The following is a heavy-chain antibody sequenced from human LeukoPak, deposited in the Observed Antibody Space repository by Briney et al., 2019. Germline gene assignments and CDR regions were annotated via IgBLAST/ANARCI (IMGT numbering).Heavy chain of an antibody. V-gene: IGHV1-2*02. CDR2: INPNSGGT. Sequence: ASVKVSCKASGYTFTGYYMHWVRQAPGQGLEWMGWINPNSGGTNYAQKFHGRVTITRDTSTNTAYIEVSSLRSEDTAVYFCVRGGPNPSGWLLDNWGQGTLVTVSS. CDR3: VRGGPNPSGWLLDN. J-gene: IGHJ4*02. CDR1: GYTFTGYY. D-gene: IGHD6-19*01.